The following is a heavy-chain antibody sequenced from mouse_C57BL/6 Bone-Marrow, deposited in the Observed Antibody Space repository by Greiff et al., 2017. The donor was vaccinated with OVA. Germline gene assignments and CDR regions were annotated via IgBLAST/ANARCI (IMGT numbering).Heavy chain of an antibody. D-gene: IGHD6-1*01. V-gene: IGHV1-15*01. CDR2: IDPETGGT. CDR3: TRASYYFDY. CDR1: GYTFTDYE. J-gene: IGHJ2*01. Sequence: LQQSGAELVRPGASVTLSCKASGYTFTDYEMHWVKQTPVHGLEWIGAIDPETGGTAYNQKFKGKAILTADKSSSTAYMELRSLTSEDSAVYYCTRASYYFDYWGQGTTLTVSS.